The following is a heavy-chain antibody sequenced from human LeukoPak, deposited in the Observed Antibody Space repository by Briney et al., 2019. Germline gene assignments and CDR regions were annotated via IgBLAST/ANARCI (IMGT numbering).Heavy chain of an antibody. CDR1: GFTFSSYG. CDR3: ARVSSWRFLVYYYYYYMDV. CDR2: ISYDGSNT. D-gene: IGHD6-13*01. V-gene: IGHV3-30*03. Sequence: PGGSLRLSCAASGFTFSSYGMSWVRQAPGKGLEWVTVISYDGSNTYYPDSVKGRFTISRDNAKNSLYLQMNSLRAEDTAVYYCARVSSWRFLVYYYYYYMDVWGKGTTVTVSS. J-gene: IGHJ6*03.